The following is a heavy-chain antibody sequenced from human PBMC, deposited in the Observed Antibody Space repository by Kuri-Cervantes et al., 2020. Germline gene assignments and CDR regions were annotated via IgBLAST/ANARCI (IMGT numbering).Heavy chain of an antibody. CDR2: IYTSGST. CDR3: ARQGGSQYYFDY. V-gene: IGHV4-61*02. D-gene: IGHD1-26*01. Sequence: LRLSCTVSGGSISSGSYYWSWIRQPAGKGLEWIGRIYTSGSTNYNPSLKSRVTISVDTSKNQFSLKLSSVTAADTAVYYCARQGGSQYYFDYWGQGTLVTVSS. J-gene: IGHJ4*02. CDR1: GGSISSGSYY.